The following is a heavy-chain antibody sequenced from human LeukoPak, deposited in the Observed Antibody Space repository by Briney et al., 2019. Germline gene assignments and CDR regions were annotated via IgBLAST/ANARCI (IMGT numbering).Heavy chain of an antibody. J-gene: IGHJ4*02. V-gene: IGHV3-30*02. CDR3: AKSRVVVITTGIDY. CDR2: IRYDGSNK. Sequence: GGSLRLSCAASGFTFSSYGMHWVRQAPGKGLEWVAFIRYDGSNKYYADSVKGRFTISRDNSKNTLYLQMNSLRAEDTAVYYCAKSRVVVITTGIDYWGQGTLVTVSS. D-gene: IGHD3-22*01. CDR1: GFTFSSYG.